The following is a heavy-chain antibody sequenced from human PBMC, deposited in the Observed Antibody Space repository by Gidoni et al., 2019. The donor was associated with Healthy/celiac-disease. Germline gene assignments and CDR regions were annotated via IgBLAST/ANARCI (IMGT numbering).Heavy chain of an antibody. J-gene: IGHJ4*02. CDR2: THYRSKWYN. D-gene: IGHD7-27*01. CDR1: GDSVSSNSAA. Sequence: QVQLQPSGPGLVQPSQPLSLTCAIPGDSVSSNSAAWTWIRQSPSRGLEWLGRTHYRSKWYNYYAVSVKSRITINPDTSKNQFSLQLNSVTPEDTAVYYCARGGNWGYDYWGQGTLVTVSS. V-gene: IGHV6-1*01. CDR3: ARGGNWGYDY.